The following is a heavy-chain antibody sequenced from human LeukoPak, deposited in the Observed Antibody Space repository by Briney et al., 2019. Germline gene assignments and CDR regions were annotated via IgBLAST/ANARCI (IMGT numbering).Heavy chain of an antibody. V-gene: IGHV4-4*07. Sequence: PSETLSLTCTVSGGSISTFYWNWIRQPAGKGLEWIGRVYTSGSTHYNPSLKTRLTMSVDTSKNQFSLKLSSVTAADTAVYYCARLITGTTTAFDIWGQGTMVTVSS. CDR2: VYTSGST. D-gene: IGHD1-7*01. J-gene: IGHJ3*02. CDR1: GGSISTFY. CDR3: ARLITGTTTAFDI.